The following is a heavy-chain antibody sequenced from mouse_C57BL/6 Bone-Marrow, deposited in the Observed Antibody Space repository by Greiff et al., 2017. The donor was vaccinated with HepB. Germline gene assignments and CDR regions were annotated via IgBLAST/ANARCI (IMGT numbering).Heavy chain of an antibody. J-gene: IGHJ3*01. CDR3: AGAGNWEGAWFAY. D-gene: IGHD4-1*01. CDR1: GFNFKDYY. V-gene: IGHV14-2*01. CDR2: IDPEDGET. Sequence: VQLQQSGAELVKPGASVKLSCTASGFNFKDYYMHWVKQRTEQGLEWIGRIDPEDGETKYAPKFQGKATITADTSSNTAYLQLSSQTSEDTAVYYGAGAGNWEGAWFAYWGQGTLVTVSA.